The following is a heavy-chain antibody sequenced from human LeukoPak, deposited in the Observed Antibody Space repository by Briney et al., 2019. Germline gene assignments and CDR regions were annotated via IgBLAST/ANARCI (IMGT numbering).Heavy chain of an antibody. CDR3: STRDVGATEDY. V-gene: IGHV4-39*07. CDR2: IYYTGSS. D-gene: IGHD1-26*01. CDR1: GGSISSSAYY. J-gene: IGHJ4*02. Sequence: SETLSPTCTVSGGSISSSAYYWGWIRQPPGKGLEWIATIYYTGSSYYEPSLKSRVTISVDTSKNQFSLKLSSVTAADTAVYYCSTRDVGATEDYWGQGTLVTVSS.